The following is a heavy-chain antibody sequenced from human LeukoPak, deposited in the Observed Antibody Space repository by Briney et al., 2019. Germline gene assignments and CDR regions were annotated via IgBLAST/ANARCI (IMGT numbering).Heavy chain of an antibody. CDR3: ATAFYDSSGYYRIFDY. CDR1: GYTFTDYY. CDR2: FDPEDGET. J-gene: IGHJ4*02. V-gene: IGHV1-24*01. Sequence: ASVKVSCKASGYTFTDYYMHWVRQAPGKGLEWMGGFDPEDGETIYAQKFQGRVTMTEDTSTDTAYMELSSLRSEDTAVYYCATAFYDSSGYYRIFDYWGQGTLVTVSS. D-gene: IGHD3-22*01.